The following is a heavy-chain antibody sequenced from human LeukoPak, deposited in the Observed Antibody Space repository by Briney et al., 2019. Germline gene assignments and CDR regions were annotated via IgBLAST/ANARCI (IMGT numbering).Heavy chain of an antibody. CDR3: ARAAGGVVVPAAMSLAFDY. D-gene: IGHD2-2*01. J-gene: IGHJ4*02. CDR1: GYTFTSYA. CDR2: VFPIFGTA. V-gene: IGHV1-69*13. Sequence: SVKVSCKASGYTFTSYAISWVRQAPGQGLEWMGGVFPIFGTANYAQKFQGRVTITADESKSTAYMELSSVRSEDTAVYYCARAAGGVVVPAAMSLAFDYWGQGTLVTVSS.